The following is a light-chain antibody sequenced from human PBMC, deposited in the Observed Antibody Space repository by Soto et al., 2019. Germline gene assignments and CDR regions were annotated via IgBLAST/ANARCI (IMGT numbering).Light chain of an antibody. V-gene: IGLV2-14*01. CDR1: GSDLGAYNF. CDR2: GVS. CDR3: SSYTTGTTRVI. J-gene: IGLJ2*01. Sequence: QSALTQPASVSGSPGQSIAIPCTGTGSDLGAYNFVSWYQHHPGKAPKLIVFGVSNRPSGVSLRFSGSKSGNTASLTISGLQAEDEADYYCSSYTTGTTRVIFGGGTKVTVL.